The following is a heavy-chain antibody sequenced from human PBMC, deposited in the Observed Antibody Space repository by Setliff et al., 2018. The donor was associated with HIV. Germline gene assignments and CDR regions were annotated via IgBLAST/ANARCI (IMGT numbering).Heavy chain of an antibody. D-gene: IGHD2-15*01. V-gene: IGHV4-59*08. CDR2: IYQTGTT. CDR3: ARHLSRQSGGFWFLDL. Sequence: SETLSLTCTVSDNSIRSYYWSWNRQPPGKGLEWIGYIYQTGTTSYNPPLRSRVSMSLDTSKNQFSLRLSSVTAADTAVYYCARHLSRQSGGFWFLDLWGRGTLVTVSS. J-gene: IGHJ2*01. CDR1: DNSIRSYY.